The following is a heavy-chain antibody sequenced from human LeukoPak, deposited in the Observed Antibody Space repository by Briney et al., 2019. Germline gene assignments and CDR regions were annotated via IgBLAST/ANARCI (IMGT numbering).Heavy chain of an antibody. CDR2: INPNSGGT. V-gene: IGHV1-2*02. J-gene: IGHJ2*01. Sequence: ASVKLSCKASGYTFTGYDMHWVRQAPGQGLEWMGWINPNSGGTNYAQKFQGRVTMPRDTSISTAYMELSRLRSDDTAVYYCARDYDSSGYYLDFDLWGGGTLVTVSS. CDR1: GYTFTGYD. CDR3: ARDYDSSGYYLDFDL. D-gene: IGHD3-22*01.